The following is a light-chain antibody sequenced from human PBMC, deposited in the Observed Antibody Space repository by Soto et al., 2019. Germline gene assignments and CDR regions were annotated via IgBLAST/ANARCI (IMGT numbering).Light chain of an antibody. Sequence: ERILTQSPAILSVSPGERATLSCRASQSIRSNLAWYQQIPGQAPRLLVYSASTRATGIPARFSGSGSGTDFTLTITSLQSEDFAVYYCQHYFDRPLTFGGGTKV. V-gene: IGKV3-15*01. J-gene: IGKJ4*01. CDR2: SAS. CDR1: QSIRSN. CDR3: QHYFDRPLT.